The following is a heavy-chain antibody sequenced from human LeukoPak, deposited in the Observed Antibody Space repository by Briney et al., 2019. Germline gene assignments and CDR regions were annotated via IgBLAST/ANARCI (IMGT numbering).Heavy chain of an antibody. CDR1: GFTFSSYG. V-gene: IGHV3-30*02. J-gene: IGHJ6*03. D-gene: IGHD5-18*01. CDR2: IRYDGSNK. CDR3: AKDIFSGYSYGYGDYYYMDV. Sequence: GGSLRLSCAASGFTFSSYGMHWVRQAPGKGLEWVAFIRYDGSNKYYADSVKGRFTISRDNSKNTLYLQMNSLRAEDTAVYYCAKDIFSGYSYGYGDYYYMDVWGKGTTVTISS.